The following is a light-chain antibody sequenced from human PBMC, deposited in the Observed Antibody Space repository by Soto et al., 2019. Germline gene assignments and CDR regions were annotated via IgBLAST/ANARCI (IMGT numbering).Light chain of an antibody. CDR2: EGS. V-gene: IGLV2-23*01. CDR1: SSDVGSFNL. CDR3: CSYAGSRTVV. J-gene: IGLJ2*01. Sequence: QSALTQPASVSGSPGQSITISCTETSSDVGSFNLVSWYQQHPGKAPKLMIYEGSKRPSGISNRFSASKSGNTASLTIPGLQAEDEADYYCCSYAGSRTVVFGGGTKVTVL.